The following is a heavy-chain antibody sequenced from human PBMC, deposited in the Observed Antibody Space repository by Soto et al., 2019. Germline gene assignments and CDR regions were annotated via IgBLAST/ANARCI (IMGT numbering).Heavy chain of an antibody. Sequence: QVQLEQSGAEVKQPGASVKVSCKASGYNLGASYTYWVRQAPGRGLEWVGSMDPITGGTDYEERLRDRVTRTRDTTINTAYMEHSRVRTDDTHIYCCAGGRDAASQFNTPLGMGVWGQGTTVTVAS. D-gene: IGHD2-15*01. J-gene: IGHJ6*02. CDR2: MDPITGGT. V-gene: IGHV1-2*02. CDR3: AGGRDAASQFNTPLGMGV. CDR1: GYNLGASY.